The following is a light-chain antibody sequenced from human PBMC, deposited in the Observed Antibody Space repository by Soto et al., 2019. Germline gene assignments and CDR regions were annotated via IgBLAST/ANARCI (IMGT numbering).Light chain of an antibody. Sequence: IVLAQSPGTLYLSPGERATLSCRASQSVSNKYLAWYQQKPGQAPTLIIYGAFTRATGIPHRFSGSGSGTDCTLTISRLQTGDFAVYYCQHFGGTTFTFGQGTRLEIK. V-gene: IGKV3-20*01. CDR3: QHFGGTTFT. CDR2: GAF. CDR1: QSVSNKY. J-gene: IGKJ5*01.